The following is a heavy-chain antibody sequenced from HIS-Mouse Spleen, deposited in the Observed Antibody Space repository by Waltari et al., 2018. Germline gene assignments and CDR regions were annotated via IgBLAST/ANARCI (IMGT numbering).Heavy chain of an antibody. CDR3: ARIVGADVFDI. J-gene: IGHJ3*02. CDR2: SNHSGST. Sequence: QVQLQQWGAGLLKPSETLSLTCAVYGGSFSGYYWSWIRQPPGKGLEWIGESNHSGSTNYNPSLKSRVTISVDTSKNQFSLKLSSVTAADTAVYYCARIVGADVFDIWGQGTMVTVSS. CDR1: GGSFSGYY. D-gene: IGHD1-26*01. V-gene: IGHV4-34*01.